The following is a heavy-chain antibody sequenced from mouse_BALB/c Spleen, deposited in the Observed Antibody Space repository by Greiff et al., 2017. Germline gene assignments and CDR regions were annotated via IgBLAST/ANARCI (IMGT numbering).Heavy chain of an antibody. CDR3: ARGRGGFDY. Sequence: VKLMESGAELVRPGTSVKISCKASGYTFTNYWLGWVKQRPGHGLEWIGDIYPGGGYTNYNEKFKGKATLTADTSSSTAYMQLSSLTSEDSAVYFCARGRGGFDYWGQGTTLTVSS. CDR2: IYPGGGYT. V-gene: IGHV1-63*02. CDR1: GYTFTNYW. J-gene: IGHJ2*01.